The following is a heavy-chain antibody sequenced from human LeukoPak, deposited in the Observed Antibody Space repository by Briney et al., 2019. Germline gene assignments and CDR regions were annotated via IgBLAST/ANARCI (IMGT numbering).Heavy chain of an antibody. J-gene: IGHJ3*02. CDR2: IYYSGST. CDR1: GGSISSYY. V-gene: IGHV4-59*12. Sequence: SETLSLTCTVSGGSISSYYWSWIRQPPGKGLEWIGYIYYSGSTNYNPSLKSRVTISVDTSKNQFSLKLSSVTAADTAVYYCARDLGYYGSGSNNDAFDIWGQGTMVTVSS. CDR3: ARDLGYYGSGSNNDAFDI. D-gene: IGHD3-10*01.